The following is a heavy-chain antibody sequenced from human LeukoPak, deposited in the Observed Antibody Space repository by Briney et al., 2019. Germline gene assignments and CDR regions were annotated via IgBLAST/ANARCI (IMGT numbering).Heavy chain of an antibody. CDR2: IYHSGST. CDR3: ARGPWQWLSGGWFDP. V-gene: IGHV4-59*01. CDR1: GGSISSYY. D-gene: IGHD6-19*01. Sequence: SETLSLTCTVSGGSISSYYWSWIRQPPGKGLEWIGYIYHSGSTNYNPSLKSRVTISVDTSKNQFSLKLSSVTAADTAVYYCARGPWQWLSGGWFDPWGQGTLVTVSS. J-gene: IGHJ5*02.